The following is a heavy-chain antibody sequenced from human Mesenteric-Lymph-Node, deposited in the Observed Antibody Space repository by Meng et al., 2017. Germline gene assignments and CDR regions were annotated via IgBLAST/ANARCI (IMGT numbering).Heavy chain of an antibody. CDR2: INVGNDKR. D-gene: IGHD3-9*01. J-gene: IGHJ5*02. CDR1: GYTFTSYG. CDR3: ARDRPYFDSNWFDP. Sequence: QVQLVQSGAEREKPGASVKVSCKASGYTFTSYGIHWVRQAPGQGLEWMGWINVGNDKRKYSQKFQGRVTITRDTSASTAYMEVSSLRSEDTAVYYCARDRPYFDSNWFDPWGQGTLVTVSS. V-gene: IGHV1-3*01.